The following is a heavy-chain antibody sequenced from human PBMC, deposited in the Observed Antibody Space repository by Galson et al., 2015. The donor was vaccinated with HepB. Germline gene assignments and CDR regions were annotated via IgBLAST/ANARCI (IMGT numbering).Heavy chain of an antibody. CDR1: GFTFSNAW. CDR2: IKSKTDGGKT. J-gene: IGHJ4*02. Sequence: SLRLSCAASGFTFSNAWMSWVRQAPGKGLEWVGRIKSKTDGGKTDYAAPVKGRFTIPRDDSKNTLYLQMNSLKTEDPAVYYCTTGGEGYWGQGTLVTVPS. CDR3: TTGGEGY. V-gene: IGHV3-15*01. D-gene: IGHD3-10*01.